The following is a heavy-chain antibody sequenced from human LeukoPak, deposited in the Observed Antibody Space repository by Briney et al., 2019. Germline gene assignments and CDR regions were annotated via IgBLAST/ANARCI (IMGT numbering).Heavy chain of an antibody. J-gene: IGHJ5*02. CDR1: GFIVSSNY. D-gene: IGHD2-15*01. V-gene: IGHV3-53*05. CDR3: AKSSSGGSCYSVGGCWFDP. CDR2: IYSGGST. Sequence: PGGSLRLSCAASGFIVSSNYMSWVRQAPGKGLEWVSVIYSGGSTYYADSVKGRFTISRDNSKNTLYLQIDSLRAEDTALYYCAKSSSGGSCYSVGGCWFDPWGQGTLVTVSS.